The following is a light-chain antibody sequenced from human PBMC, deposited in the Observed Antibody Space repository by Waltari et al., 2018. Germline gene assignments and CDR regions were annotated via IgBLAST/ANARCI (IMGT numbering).Light chain of an antibody. V-gene: IGKV1-5*03. CDR1: QNIGKR. Sequence: DIQMTQSPSTLSASVGDRVTVTCRASQNIGKRLAWYQHKPGKAPNLLIYEASSLEGGAPSRVSGSGSGTGFTLTISSLQPDDFATYYCQQYHTYPWTFGQGTTVEVK. CDR3: QQYHTYPWT. CDR2: EAS. J-gene: IGKJ1*01.